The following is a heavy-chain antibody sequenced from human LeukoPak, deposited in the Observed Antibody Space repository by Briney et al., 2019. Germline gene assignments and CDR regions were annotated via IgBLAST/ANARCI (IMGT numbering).Heavy chain of an antibody. CDR1: GFTFSSYS. J-gene: IGHJ3*02. CDR3: ARAQSSSWVRDAFDI. Sequence: PGGSLRLSCAASGFTFSSYSMNWVRQAPGKGLEWVSSISSSSSYIYYADSVKGRFTISRDNAKNSLYLQMNSLRAEDTAVYYCARAQSSSWVRDAFDIWGQGTMVTVPS. V-gene: IGHV3-21*01. CDR2: ISSSSSYI. D-gene: IGHD6-13*01.